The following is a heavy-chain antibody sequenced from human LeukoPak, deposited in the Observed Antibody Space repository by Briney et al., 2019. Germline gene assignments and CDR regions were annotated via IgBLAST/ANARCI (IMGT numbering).Heavy chain of an antibody. V-gene: IGHV3-48*04. Sequence: PGRSLRLSCAASGFTFSDYNMNWVRQAPGKGLEWISYISSSSTTIYYADSVKGRITISRDNAKNSLYLQMNSLRVEDTAVYYCARDHFDYRLDYWGQGTLVTVSS. CDR1: GFTFSDYN. D-gene: IGHD4-11*01. CDR2: ISSSSTTI. J-gene: IGHJ4*02. CDR3: ARDHFDYRLDY.